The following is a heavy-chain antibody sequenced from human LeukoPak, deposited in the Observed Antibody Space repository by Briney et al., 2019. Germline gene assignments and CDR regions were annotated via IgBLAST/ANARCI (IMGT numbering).Heavy chain of an antibody. CDR1: GDTIYSSSYY. V-gene: IGHV4-39*07. Sequence: PSETLSLTCNVSGDTIYSSSYYWGWIRQPPGKGLEWIGSIYYSGNTYYNPSLRGRVSISRDRSKNQFSLNLSSVTAADTATYYCATEKMIRGVRDHFDHWGQGTLVTVSS. D-gene: IGHD3-10*01. CDR3: ATEKMIRGVRDHFDH. CDR2: IYYSGNT. J-gene: IGHJ4*02.